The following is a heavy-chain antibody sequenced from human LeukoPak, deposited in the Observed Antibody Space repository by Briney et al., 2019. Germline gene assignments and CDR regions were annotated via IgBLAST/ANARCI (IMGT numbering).Heavy chain of an antibody. Sequence: ASVKDSCKASGYTFTDYYIQWVRQAPGQGLEWMGWINPNSGGTNSAQKFQGRVTMTRDTSVSTAYMELSRLRSDDTAVYYCARDHCTSSGCYEYYYYGVDVWGQGTTVTVSS. J-gene: IGHJ6*02. CDR1: GYTFTDYY. D-gene: IGHD2-2*01. CDR3: ARDHCTSSGCYEYYYYGVDV. V-gene: IGHV1-2*02. CDR2: INPNSGGT.